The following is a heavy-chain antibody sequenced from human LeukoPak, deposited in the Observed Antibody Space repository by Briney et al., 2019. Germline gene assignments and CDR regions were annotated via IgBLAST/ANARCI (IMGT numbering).Heavy chain of an antibody. CDR3: AKLKSYNWIDY. Sequence: VSSISGSGGSTYYADSVKGRFTISRDNSKNTLYLQMNSLRAEDTAVYYCAKLKSYNWIDYWGQGTLVTVSS. V-gene: IGHV3-23*01. J-gene: IGHJ4*02. CDR2: ISGSGGST. D-gene: IGHD5-24*01.